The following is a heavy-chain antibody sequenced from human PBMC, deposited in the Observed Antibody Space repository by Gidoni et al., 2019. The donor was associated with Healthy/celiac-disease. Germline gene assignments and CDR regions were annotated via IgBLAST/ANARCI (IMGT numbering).Heavy chain of an antibody. CDR3: ARGEWLWGIAAAGINY. D-gene: IGHD6-13*01. Sequence: QVQLVESGGGVVQPGRSLRLSCAASGFTFSSYAMHWVRQAPGKGLEWVAVISYDGSNKYYADSVKGRFTISRDNSKNTLYLQMNSLRAEDTAVYYCARGEWLWGIAAAGINYWGQGTLVTVSS. CDR2: ISYDGSNK. CDR1: GFTFSSYA. J-gene: IGHJ4*02. V-gene: IGHV3-30-3*01.